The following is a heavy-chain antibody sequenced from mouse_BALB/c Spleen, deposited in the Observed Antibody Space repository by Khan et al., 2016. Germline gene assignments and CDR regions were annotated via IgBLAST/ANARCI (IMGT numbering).Heavy chain of an antibody. D-gene: IGHD2-14*01. CDR1: GYTFTSYW. CDR3: ARSVYYRYAWFAY. J-gene: IGHJ3*01. V-gene: IGHV1-69*02. CDR2: IDPSDSYT. Sequence: QVQLQQPGAELVKPGASVKLSCKASGYTFTSYWMHWVKQRPGQGLEWIGEIDPSDSYTNYNQKFKGKATLTVDNSSSTASMQLSRLTSEDSAVYYDARSVYYRYAWFAYWGQGTLVTVSA.